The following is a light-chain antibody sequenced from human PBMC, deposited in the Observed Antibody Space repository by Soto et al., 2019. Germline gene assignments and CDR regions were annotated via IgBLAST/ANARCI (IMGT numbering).Light chain of an antibody. V-gene: IGLV4-69*01. CDR3: QTWGTGIRV. J-gene: IGLJ2*01. CDR1: SGDSSYA. Sequence: QSVLTQSPSASASLGASVKLTCSQSSGDSSYAIAWHQQQPEKGPRSLMKLNSDGSHSKGDGIPDRFSGSSSGAERYLTISSLQSEDEADYYCQTWGTGIRVFGGGTKLTVL. CDR2: LNSDGSH.